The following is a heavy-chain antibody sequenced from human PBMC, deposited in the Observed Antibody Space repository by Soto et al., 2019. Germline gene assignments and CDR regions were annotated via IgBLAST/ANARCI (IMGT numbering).Heavy chain of an antibody. V-gene: IGHV3-30*14. CDR2: ISYDGTYK. D-gene: IGHD5-12*01. CDR1: GFTFNNFA. Sequence: PGVSLRLSCAASGFTFNNFAMHWVRQAPGKGLEWVAFISYDGTYKYYADSVRGRFTVYRDNSKSTLFLQMNSLKFEDTAVYVCANEVDVAFSSLQYGMDVWGQGTTVTVSS. J-gene: IGHJ6*02. CDR3: ANEVDVAFSSLQYGMDV.